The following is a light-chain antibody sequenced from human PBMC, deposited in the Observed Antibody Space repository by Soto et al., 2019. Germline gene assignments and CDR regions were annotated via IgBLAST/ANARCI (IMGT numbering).Light chain of an antibody. V-gene: IGKV3-20*01. CDR1: QSINSE. CDR3: QQYAWSPLT. CDR2: GAS. Sequence: EIVMTQSPATLSLSPGERAALSCRASQSINSELAWYQQKPGQPPRLLIYGASTRATGIPDRFSGSGSATDFTLTISRLEPEDFAVYYCQQYAWSPLTFGGGTKVEIK. J-gene: IGKJ4*01.